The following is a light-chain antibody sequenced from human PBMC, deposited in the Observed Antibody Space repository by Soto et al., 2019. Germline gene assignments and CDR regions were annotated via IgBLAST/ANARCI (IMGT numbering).Light chain of an antibody. CDR1: LGLLHINENNY. V-gene: IGKV2-30*02. CDR2: KVS. J-gene: IGKJ5*01. Sequence: ITKSPVSLPVTPGEPASIACRSDLGLLHINENNYVDWFHQRPGQSPRRLIYKVSNRDSGVPDRFSGSGSGTDFTLKISRVDAEDVGVYYCMQGTHWPPTSGQGTRLELK. CDR3: MQGTHWPPT.